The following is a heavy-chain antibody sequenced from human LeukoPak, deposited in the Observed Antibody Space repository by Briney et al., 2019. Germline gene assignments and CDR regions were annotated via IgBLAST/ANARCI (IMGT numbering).Heavy chain of an antibody. Sequence: RPSETLSLTCAVYGGSFSGYYWSWIRQPPGKGLEWIGEINHSGSTNYNPSLKSRVTISVDTSKNQFSLKLGSVTAADTAVYYCARDASRVLRYFDWLSDSLNWFDPWGQGTLVTVSS. CDR1: GGSFSGYY. D-gene: IGHD3-9*01. CDR3: ARDASRVLRYFDWLSDSLNWFDP. J-gene: IGHJ5*02. V-gene: IGHV4-34*01. CDR2: INHSGST.